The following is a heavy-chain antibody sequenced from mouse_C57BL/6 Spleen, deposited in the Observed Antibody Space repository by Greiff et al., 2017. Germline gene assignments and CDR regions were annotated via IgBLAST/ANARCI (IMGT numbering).Heavy chain of an antibody. Sequence: SGAELVRPGASVTLSCKASGYTFTDYEMHWVKQTPVHGLEWIGAIDPETGGTAYNQKFKGKAILTADKSSSTAYMELRSLTSEDSAVYYCTGGTFDYWGQGTTLTVSS. V-gene: IGHV1-15*01. CDR2: IDPETGGT. CDR1: GYTFTDYE. CDR3: TGGTFDY. J-gene: IGHJ2*01. D-gene: IGHD1-1*02.